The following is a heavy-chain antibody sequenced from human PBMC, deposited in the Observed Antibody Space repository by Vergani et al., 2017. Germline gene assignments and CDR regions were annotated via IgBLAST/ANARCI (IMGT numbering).Heavy chain of an antibody. Sequence: EVQLVQSGAEVKKPGESLKISCKGSGYSFTSYWIGWVRQMPGKGLEWMGIIYPGDSHVRYSPSFQGQVTISADKSISTAYLQWSSLKASDTAMYYCARLSNYVSGSSPAGYWGQGTLVTVSS. V-gene: IGHV5-51*01. CDR3: ARLSNYVSGSSPAGY. CDR1: GYSFTSYW. CDR2: IYPGDSHV. D-gene: IGHD3-10*01. J-gene: IGHJ4*02.